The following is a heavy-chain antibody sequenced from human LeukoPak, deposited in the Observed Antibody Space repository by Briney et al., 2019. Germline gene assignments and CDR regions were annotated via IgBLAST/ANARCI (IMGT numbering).Heavy chain of an antibody. CDR2: ISYDGSNK. V-gene: IGHV3-30*03. CDR3: ASTSGWYEPIDY. J-gene: IGHJ4*02. Sequence: GRSLRLSCAASGFTFSNYGMHWVRQAPGKGLEWVAVISYDGSNKYYADSVKGRFTISRDNSKNTLYLQMNSLRAEDTAVYYCASTSGWYEPIDYWGQGTLVTVSS. CDR1: GFTFSNYG. D-gene: IGHD6-19*01.